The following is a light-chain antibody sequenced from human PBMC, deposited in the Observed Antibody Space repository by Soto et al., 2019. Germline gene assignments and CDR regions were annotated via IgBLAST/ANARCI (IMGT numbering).Light chain of an antibody. J-gene: IGKJ2*01. Sequence: EIVLTQSPGTLSLSPGERATLSCRASQTVSSNYLAWYQQKPGRAPRLLIYGASNRATGIPDRFSGSGSGTDFTLTITRLEPEDFAVDYCQQYGSSPPEDTFGQGTKLEIK. V-gene: IGKV3-20*01. CDR2: GAS. CDR3: QQYGSSPPEDT. CDR1: QTVSSNY.